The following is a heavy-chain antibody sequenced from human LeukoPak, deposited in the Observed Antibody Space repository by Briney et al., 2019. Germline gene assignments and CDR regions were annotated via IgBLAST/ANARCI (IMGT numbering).Heavy chain of an antibody. J-gene: IGHJ6*03. CDR3: ARPYLERSLKFYMDV. D-gene: IGHD3-3*02. V-gene: IGHV3-30*03. CDR2: ISYDGSSK. Sequence: GGSLRLSCAASGFTFSSYWMYWVRQAPGKGLEWVALISYDGSSKYNEDSVKGRFTISRDDSKNTLYLQMNSLRAEDTAVYYCARPYLERSLKFYMDVWGKGTTVTVSS. CDR1: GFTFSSYW.